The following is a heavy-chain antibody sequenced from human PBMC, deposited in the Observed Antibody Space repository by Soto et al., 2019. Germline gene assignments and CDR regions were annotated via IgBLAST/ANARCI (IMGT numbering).Heavy chain of an antibody. J-gene: IGHJ4*02. Sequence: EVQLVESGGGLVQPGGSLKLSCAASGFTFSGSAMHWVRQSSGKGLEWVGRIRSKANSYATAYAASVKGRFTISRDDSKNTAYLQMNSLKTEDTAVYYCTSGIVGATDFDYWGQGTLVTVSS. CDR3: TSGIVGATDFDY. D-gene: IGHD1-26*01. V-gene: IGHV3-73*01. CDR2: IRSKANSYAT. CDR1: GFTFSGSA.